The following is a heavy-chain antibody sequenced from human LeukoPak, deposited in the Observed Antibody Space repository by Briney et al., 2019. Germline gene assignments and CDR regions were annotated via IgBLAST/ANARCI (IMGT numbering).Heavy chain of an antibody. V-gene: IGHV3-23*01. D-gene: IGHD3-10*01. CDR3: AKEGRYYFGPGSYPFYA. J-gene: IGHJ5*02. Sequence: GGSLRLSCAASGFTFSGYAMSWARQATGKGLEWVSAISGSGDNTYYADSAWGRLNIARDNFNDTLYLQMNNLRAVNTAVYYRAKEGRYYFGPGSYPFYAWGQGTLVAVSS. CDR2: ISGSGDNT. CDR1: GFTFSGYA.